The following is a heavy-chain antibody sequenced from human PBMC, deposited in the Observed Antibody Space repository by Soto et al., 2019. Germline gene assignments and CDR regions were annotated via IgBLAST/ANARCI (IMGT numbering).Heavy chain of an antibody. V-gene: IGHV1-69*13. Sequence: ASVKVSCKASGGTFSSYAISWVRQAPGQGLEWMGGIIPIFGTANYAQKFQARVTITADESTSTAYMELSSLRSEETAVYYCAREDAVVVAASEFDYWGQGTLVTVSS. CDR1: GGTFSSYA. J-gene: IGHJ4*02. CDR2: IIPIFGTA. D-gene: IGHD2-15*01. CDR3: AREDAVVVAASEFDY.